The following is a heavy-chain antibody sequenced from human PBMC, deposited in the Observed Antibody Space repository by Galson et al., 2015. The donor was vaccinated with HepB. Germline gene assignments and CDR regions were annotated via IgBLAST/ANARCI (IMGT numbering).Heavy chain of an antibody. V-gene: IGHV1-18*01. CDR3: ARAPPYCGGDCYPPDDAFDI. J-gene: IGHJ3*02. CDR1: GYTFTSYG. CDR2: ISAYNGNT. Sequence: SVKVSCKASGYTFTSYGISWVRQAPGQGLEWMGWISAYNGNTNYAQKLQGRVTMTTDTSTSTAYMELRSLRSDDTAVYYCARAPPYCGGDCYPPDDAFDIWGQGTMVTVSS. D-gene: IGHD2-21*01.